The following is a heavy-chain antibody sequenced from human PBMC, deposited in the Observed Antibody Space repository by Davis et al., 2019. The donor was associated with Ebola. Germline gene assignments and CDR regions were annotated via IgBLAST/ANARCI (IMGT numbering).Heavy chain of an antibody. CDR3: AKGGSFRSFES. Sequence: GESLKISCAASGFTFSGSAMHWVRQASGKGLEWVGCIRTKTNNYATAYAASVKGRFSISRDDSRNTAYLQMNSLKTEDTAVYYCAKGGSFRSFESWDQGTLVTVSS. V-gene: IGHV3-73*01. CDR2: IRTKTNNYAT. D-gene: IGHD1-26*01. J-gene: IGHJ4*02. CDR1: GFTFSGSA.